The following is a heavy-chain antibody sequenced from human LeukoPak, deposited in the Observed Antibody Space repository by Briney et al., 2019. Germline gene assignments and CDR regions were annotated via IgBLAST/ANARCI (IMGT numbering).Heavy chain of an antibody. CDR2: MNPNSGNT. J-gene: IGHJ4*02. Sequence: ASVKVSCKASGYTFTIYDINWVRQATGQGLEWMGRMNPNSGNTGYAQKFQGRVTMTRNTSISTAYMELSSLKSEDTAVYYCARGYSSSWHSNVYFDYWGQGTLVTVSS. CDR1: GYTFTIYD. D-gene: IGHD6-13*01. CDR3: ARGYSSSWHSNVYFDY. V-gene: IGHV1-8*01.